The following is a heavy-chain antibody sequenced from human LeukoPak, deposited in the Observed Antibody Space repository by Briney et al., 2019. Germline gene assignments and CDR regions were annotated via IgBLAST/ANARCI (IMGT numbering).Heavy chain of an antibody. Sequence: GASVKVSCKASGYTFTRYDINWVRQATGQGLEWMGWMNPNSGNTGYAQKFQGRVTMTRDTSTSTVYMELSRLKSDDTAVYYCAREVDYYDSSDYFPLGYWGRGTLVTVSS. V-gene: IGHV1-8*02. J-gene: IGHJ4*02. CDR3: AREVDYYDSSDYFPLGY. CDR2: MNPNSGNT. CDR1: GYTFTRYD. D-gene: IGHD3-22*01.